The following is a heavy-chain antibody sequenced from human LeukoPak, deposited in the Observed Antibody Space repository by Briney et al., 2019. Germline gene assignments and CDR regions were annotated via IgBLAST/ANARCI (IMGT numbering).Heavy chain of an antibody. J-gene: IGHJ4*02. V-gene: IGHV3-64*01. CDR2: ISSNGGST. CDR3: AREVVGYDSSGYSMYYFDY. D-gene: IGHD3-22*01. Sequence: GGSLRLSCAASGFTFSSYAMPWVRQAPGKGLEYVSAISSNGGSTYYANSVKGRFTISRDNSKNTLYLQMGSLRVEDMAVYYCAREVVGYDSSGYSMYYFDYWGQGTLVTVSS. CDR1: GFTFSSYA.